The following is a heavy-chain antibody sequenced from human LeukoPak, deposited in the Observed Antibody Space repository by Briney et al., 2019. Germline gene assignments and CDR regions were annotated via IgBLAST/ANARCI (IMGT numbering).Heavy chain of an antibody. D-gene: IGHD3-10*01. V-gene: IGHV1-46*01. Sequence: ASVTVSCTASGYTFTIYYMHWVRQAPGQGLEWMGIINPSGGSTSYPQKFQGRVTMTRDISTSTVYMELSSLRSEDTAVYYCARDWYLRVVRGVITDYWGQGTLVTVSS. CDR3: ARDWYLRVVRGVITDY. CDR2: INPSGGST. CDR1: GYTFTIYY. J-gene: IGHJ4*02.